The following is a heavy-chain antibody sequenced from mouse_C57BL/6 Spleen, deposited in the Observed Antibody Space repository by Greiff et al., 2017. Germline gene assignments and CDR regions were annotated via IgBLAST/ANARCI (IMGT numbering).Heavy chain of an antibody. Sequence: EVQRVESGGGLVQPKGSLKLSCAASGFSFNTYAMNWVRQAPGKGLEWVARIRSKSNNYATYYADSVKDRFTISRDDSESMLYLQMNNLKTEDTAMYYCVRHPQVPPYYAMDYWGQGTSVTVSA. J-gene: IGHJ4*01. CDR1: GFSFNTYA. CDR2: IRSKSNNYAT. CDR3: VRHPQVPPYYAMDY. V-gene: IGHV10-1*01. D-gene: IGHD2-14*01.